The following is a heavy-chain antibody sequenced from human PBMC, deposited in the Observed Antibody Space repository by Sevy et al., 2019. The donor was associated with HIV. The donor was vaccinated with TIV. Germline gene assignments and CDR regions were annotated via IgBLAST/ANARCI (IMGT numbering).Heavy chain of an antibody. J-gene: IGHJ6*02. CDR3: AKDGVVVTAILKTPYYYYYGMDV. Sequence: GGSLRLSCAASGFTFSSYGMHWVRQAPGKGLEWVAVISYDGSNKYYADSVKGRFTISRDNSKNTLYLQMNSLRAEDTAVYYVAKDGVVVTAILKTPYYYYYGMDVWGQGTTVTVSS. D-gene: IGHD2-21*02. CDR1: GFTFSSYG. CDR2: ISYDGSNK. V-gene: IGHV3-30*18.